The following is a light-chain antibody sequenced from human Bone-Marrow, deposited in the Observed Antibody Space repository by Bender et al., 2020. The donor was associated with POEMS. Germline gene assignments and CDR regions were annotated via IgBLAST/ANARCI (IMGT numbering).Light chain of an antibody. V-gene: IGLV2-8*01. CDR2: EVH. J-gene: IGLJ1*01. CDR3: CSYAGRYTYV. Sequence: QSALTQPPSASGSPGQSVTISCAGTSSDVGAYNFVSWYQFHPGKAPKLLISEVHKRPSGVPHRFSGSKSGNTASLTISGLQAEDEADYYCCSYAGRYTYVFGTGTKVTVL. CDR1: SSDVGAYNF.